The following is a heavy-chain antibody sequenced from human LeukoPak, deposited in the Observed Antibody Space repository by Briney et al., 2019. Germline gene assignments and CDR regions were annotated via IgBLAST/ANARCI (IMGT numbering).Heavy chain of an antibody. J-gene: IGHJ5*02. V-gene: IGHV4-39*01. D-gene: IGHD2-15*01. Sequence: SETLSLTCTVSGGSISSSSYYWGWIRQPPGKGLEWIGSIYYSGSTYYNPSLKSRVTISVDTSKNQFSLKLSSVTAADTAVYYCARACSGGSCYSDTRNWFGPWGQGTLVTVSS. CDR2: IYYSGST. CDR3: ARACSGGSCYSDTRNWFGP. CDR1: GGSISSSSYY.